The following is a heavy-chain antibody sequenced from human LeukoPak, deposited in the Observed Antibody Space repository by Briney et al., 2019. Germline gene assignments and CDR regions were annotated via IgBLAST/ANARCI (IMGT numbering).Heavy chain of an antibody. V-gene: IGHV3-33*01. CDR3: ARDNRYYYDSSGYAYYYGMDV. CDR1: GFTFSSYG. D-gene: IGHD3-22*01. CDR2: IWYDGSNK. J-gene: IGHJ6*02. Sequence: GGSLRLSCAASGFTFSSYGMPWVRQAPGKGLEWVAVIWYDGSNKYYADSVKGRFTISRDNSKNTLYLQMNSLRAEDTAVYYCARDNRYYYDSSGYAYYYGMDVWGQGTTVTVSS.